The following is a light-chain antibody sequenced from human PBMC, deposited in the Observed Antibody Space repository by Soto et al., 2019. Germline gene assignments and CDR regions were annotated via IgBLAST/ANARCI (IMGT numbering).Light chain of an antibody. V-gene: IGKV3-15*01. CDR3: QQYNNWPLYT. CDR2: GAS. J-gene: IGKJ2*01. CDR1: QSVSSN. Sequence: EIVMTQSPATLSVSPGDRATLSCRASQSVSSNLDWYQQKPGQAPRLLIYGASTRATGIPARFSGSGSGTEFTLTISSLQSEDFAVYYCQQYNNWPLYTFDEGTKLE.